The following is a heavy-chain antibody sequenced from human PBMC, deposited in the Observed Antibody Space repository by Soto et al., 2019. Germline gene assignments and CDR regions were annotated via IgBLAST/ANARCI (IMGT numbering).Heavy chain of an antibody. CDR3: ARGYSSVHDAFDI. Sequence: PGGSLRLSCSASGFTFSSYAMHWVRQAPGKGLEYVSAISSNGGSTYYADSVKGRFTISRDNSKNTLYLQMNSLRAEDTAVYYCARGYSSVHDAFDIWGQGTMVTVSS. J-gene: IGHJ3*02. CDR2: ISSNGGST. V-gene: IGHV3-64*04. D-gene: IGHD6-19*01. CDR1: GFTFSSYA.